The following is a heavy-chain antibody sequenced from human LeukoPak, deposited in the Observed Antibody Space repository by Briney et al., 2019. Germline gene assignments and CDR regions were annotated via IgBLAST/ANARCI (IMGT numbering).Heavy chain of an antibody. CDR2: INPNSGGA. J-gene: IGHJ5*02. Sequence: ASVKVSCKASGYTFTGYYMHWVRQAPGQGLEWMGWINPNSGGANYAQKFQGRVTMTRDTSISTAYMELSRLRSDDTAVYYCARYKGIVGATTNNWFDPWGQGTLVTVSS. CDR3: ARYKGIVGATTNNWFDP. V-gene: IGHV1-2*02. D-gene: IGHD1-26*01. CDR1: GYTFTGYY.